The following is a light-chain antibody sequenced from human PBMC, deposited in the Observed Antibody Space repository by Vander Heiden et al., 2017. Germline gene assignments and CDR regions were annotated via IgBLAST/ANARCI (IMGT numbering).Light chain of an antibody. J-gene: IGKJ1*01. CDR2: AAS. Sequence: GDRVTITCRASQSISSYLNWYQQKPGKAPKLLIYAASSLQSGVPSRFSGSGSGTDFTLTISRLQPEDFATYYCQQSDSTPQTFGQGTKVXIK. CDR3: QQSDSTPQT. V-gene: IGKV1-39*01. CDR1: QSISSY.